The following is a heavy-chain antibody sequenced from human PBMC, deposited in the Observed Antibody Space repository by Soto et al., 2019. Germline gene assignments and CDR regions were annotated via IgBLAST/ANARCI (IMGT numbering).Heavy chain of an antibody. CDR3: ERDLHGDPYY. Sequence: QVQLVQSGAEVKKPGASVKVSCKASGYTFTSYGISWVRQAPGQGLEWMGWISAYNGNTNYAQKLQGRDTMTTDTSTGPADTELKRRRADDTAVDYCERDLHGDPYYWGEGTLVTVSS. CDR1: GYTFTSYG. J-gene: IGHJ4*02. V-gene: IGHV1-18*01. CDR2: ISAYNGNT.